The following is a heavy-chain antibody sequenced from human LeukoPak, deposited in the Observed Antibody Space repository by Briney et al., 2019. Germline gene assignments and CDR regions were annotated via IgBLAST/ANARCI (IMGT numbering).Heavy chain of an antibody. CDR3: ARDLKMGYSSGRYSWGTGSSNDY. D-gene: IGHD6-19*01. CDR1: GYTFTGYY. CDR2: INPNSGGT. J-gene: IGHJ4*02. V-gene: IGHV1-2*02. Sequence: ASVKVSCKASGYTFTGYYMHWVRQAPGQGLEWMGWINPNSGGTNYAQKFQGRVTMTRDTSISTAYMELSRLRSDDTAVYYCARDLKMGYSSGRYSWGTGSSNDYWGQGTLVAVSS.